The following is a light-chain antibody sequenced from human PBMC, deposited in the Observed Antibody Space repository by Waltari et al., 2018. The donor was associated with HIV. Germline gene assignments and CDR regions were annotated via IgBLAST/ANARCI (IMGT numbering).Light chain of an antibody. V-gene: IGLV2-14*01. CDR1: SSDVGYYNY. Sequence: QSALTQPASVSGSPGQSITISCTGTSSDVGYYNYVSWYQQHPGKAPKLIIYEVSDRPSGVSNRFSGSKSGNTASLTISGLQAEDEADYFCASYTSSSTLEFGGGTKLTVL. J-gene: IGLJ3*02. CDR2: EVS. CDR3: ASYTSSSTLE.